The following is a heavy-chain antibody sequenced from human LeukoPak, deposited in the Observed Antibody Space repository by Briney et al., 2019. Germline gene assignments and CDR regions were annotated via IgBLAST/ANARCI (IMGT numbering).Heavy chain of an antibody. J-gene: IGHJ4*02. D-gene: IGHD2-15*01. CDR3: AKAIAASGDYLDY. V-gene: IGHV3-30*02. CDR2: IRYDGSNK. CDR1: GFTFSSYG. Sequence: GGSLRLSCAASGFTFSSYGMHWVRQAPGKGLEWVAFIRYDGSNKYYADSVKGRFTISRDNSKNTLCLQMNSLRAEDTAVYYCAKAIAASGDYLDYWGQGTLVTVSS.